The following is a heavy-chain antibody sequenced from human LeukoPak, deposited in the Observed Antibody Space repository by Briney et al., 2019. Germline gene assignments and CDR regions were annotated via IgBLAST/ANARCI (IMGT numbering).Heavy chain of an antibody. Sequence: GGSLRLSCAASGFKFDTYDMHWVGHTTGGRLEWVSAIGTIGDTYYLGSVKGRFTISRENAKNSLYLQMNNLRAGDTAVYFCARVDGLTGNYYFENWGQGTLVTVSS. J-gene: IGHJ4*02. CDR1: GFKFDTYD. D-gene: IGHD2-8*02. CDR2: IGTIGDT. V-gene: IGHV3-13*01. CDR3: ARVDGLTGNYYFEN.